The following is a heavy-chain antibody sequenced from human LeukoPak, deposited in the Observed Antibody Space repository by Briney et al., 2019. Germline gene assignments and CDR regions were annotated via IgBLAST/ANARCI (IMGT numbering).Heavy chain of an antibody. D-gene: IGHD3-22*01. CDR3: ARGSRITMIVDWFDP. J-gene: IGHJ5*02. CDR2: IYYSGST. CDR1: GGSISSGDYY. V-gene: IGHV4-30-4*01. Sequence: SQTLSLTCTVSGGSISSGDYYWSWIRQPPGKGLGWIGYIYYSGSTYYNPSLKSRVTISVDTSKNQFSLKLSSVTAADTAVYYCARGSRITMIVDWFDPWGQGTLVTVSS.